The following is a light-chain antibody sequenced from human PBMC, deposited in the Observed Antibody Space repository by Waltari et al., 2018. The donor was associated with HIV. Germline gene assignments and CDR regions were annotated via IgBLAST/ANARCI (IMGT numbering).Light chain of an antibody. CDR3: QAWDSNTVV. CDR1: NLVAKY. CDR2: QDT. V-gene: IGLV3-1*01. J-gene: IGLJ2*01. Sequence: SYELTQPPSVSVSPGQTASIPCSGDNLVAKYASWYQQRPGQSPIVVIHQDTKRPSGIPERFSGANSGNTATLTVSGTQAMDEADYYCQAWDSNTVVFGGGTKLTVL.